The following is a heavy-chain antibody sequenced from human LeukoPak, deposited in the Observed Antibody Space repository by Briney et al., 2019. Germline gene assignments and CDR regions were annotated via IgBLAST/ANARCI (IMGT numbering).Heavy chain of an antibody. D-gene: IGHD1-14*01. CDR2: ISAYNGNT. CDR3: ARDQAVFIERSRIDP. Sequence: GASVRVSCKASGYTFTSYGISWVRQAPGQGLEWMGWISAYNGNTNYAQKLQGRVTMTTDTSTSTAYMELRSLSSDDTAVYYCARDQAVFIERSRIDPWGQGTLVTVSS. CDR1: GYTFTSYG. J-gene: IGHJ5*02. V-gene: IGHV1-18*01.